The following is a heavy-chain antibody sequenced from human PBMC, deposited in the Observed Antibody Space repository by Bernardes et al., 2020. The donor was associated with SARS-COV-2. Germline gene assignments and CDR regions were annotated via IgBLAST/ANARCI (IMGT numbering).Heavy chain of an antibody. CDR3: ARLSIIAVAGIGY. CDR1: GGSISSISYY. J-gene: IGHJ4*02. V-gene: IGHV4-39*01. Sequence: SEPLSLTCTVSGGSISSISYYWGWLLQPPGKGLEWIGSINHSGSTYYNPSLKSRVTISVDTSKNQFSLKLSSVTAADTAVYYCARLSIIAVAGIGYWGQGTLVTVSS. CDR2: INHSGST. D-gene: IGHD6-13*01.